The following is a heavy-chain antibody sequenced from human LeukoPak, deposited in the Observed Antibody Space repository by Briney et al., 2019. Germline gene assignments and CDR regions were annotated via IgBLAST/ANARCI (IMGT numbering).Heavy chain of an antibody. Sequence: PSEPLSLTCTVSGGSISSSSYYWVWIRQPSAKGREWIGNIFYSGSTYYNPSLKSRVTISVDTSKSQFSLKPSSVTAADTSVYYCARRQGSSSYIDNWGQRTLVTVSS. CDR1: GGSISSSSYY. CDR2: IFYSGST. D-gene: IGHD6-13*01. CDR3: ARRQGSSSYIDN. V-gene: IGHV4-39*01. J-gene: IGHJ4*02.